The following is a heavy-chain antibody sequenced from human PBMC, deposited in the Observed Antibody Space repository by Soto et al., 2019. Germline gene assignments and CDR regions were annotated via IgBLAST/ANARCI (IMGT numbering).Heavy chain of an antibody. D-gene: IGHD5-12*01. CDR3: ASVRRGGYDSLRYYYGMDV. CDR2: IYYSGST. J-gene: IGHJ6*02. CDR1: GGSISSSSYY. V-gene: IGHV4-39*01. Sequence: PSETLSLTCPVSGGSISSSSYYWGWIRQPPGKGLEWIGSIYYSGSTYYNPSLKSRVTISVDTSKNQFSLKLSSVTAADTAVYYCASVRRGGYDSLRYYYGMDVWGQGTTVTVSS.